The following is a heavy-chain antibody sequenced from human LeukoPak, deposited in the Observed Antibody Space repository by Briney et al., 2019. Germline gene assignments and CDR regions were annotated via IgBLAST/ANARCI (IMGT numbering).Heavy chain of an antibody. CDR3: ARAWLRLNYFDY. CDR2: IRYDGSNK. CDR1: GFTFSSHG. D-gene: IGHD5-12*01. Sequence: GGSLRLSCVASGFTFSSHGMHWVRQAPGKGLEWVAFIRYDGSNKYYADSVKGRFTISRDNSKNTLYLRMNSLRAEDTAVYYCARAWLRLNYFDYWGQGTLVTVSS. V-gene: IGHV3-30*02. J-gene: IGHJ4*02.